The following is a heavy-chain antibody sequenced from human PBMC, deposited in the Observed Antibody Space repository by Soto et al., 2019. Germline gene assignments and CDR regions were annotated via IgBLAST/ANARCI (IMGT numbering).Heavy chain of an antibody. D-gene: IGHD5-18*01. CDR3: AADGSGGYSYGTGY. CDR2: IVVGSGNT. J-gene: IGHJ4*02. CDR1: GFTFTSSA. Sequence: GASVKVSCKASGFTFTSSAVQWVRQARGQRLEWIGWIVVGSGNTNYAQKFQERVTITRDMSTSTAYIELSSLRSEDTAVYYCAADGSGGYSYGTGYWGQGTLVTVSS. V-gene: IGHV1-58*01.